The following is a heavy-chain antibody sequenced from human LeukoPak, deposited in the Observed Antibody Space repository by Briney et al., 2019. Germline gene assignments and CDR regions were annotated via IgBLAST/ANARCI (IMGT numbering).Heavy chain of an antibody. CDR1: GFTFSSYG. D-gene: IGHD6-13*01. Sequence: PGGSLRLSCAASGFTFSSYGMHWVRQAPGKGLEWVAVIWYDGSNKYYADSVKGRFTISRDNSKNTLYLQMNSLRAEDTAVYYCASNRPGIAAAGPFGGGGATPDNWFDPWGQGTLVTVSS. J-gene: IGHJ5*02. V-gene: IGHV3-33*01. CDR2: IWYDGSNK. CDR3: ASNRPGIAAAGPFGGGGATPDNWFDP.